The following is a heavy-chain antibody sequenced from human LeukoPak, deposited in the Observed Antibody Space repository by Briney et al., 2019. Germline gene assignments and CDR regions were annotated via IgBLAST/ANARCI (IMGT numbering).Heavy chain of an antibody. CDR2: VCGCGGST. Sequence: GGSLRLSCAASGFTFNSYGMSWVRQAPGNGLEWTGVVCGCGGSTYYADSVKGRFTISRDNSRNTLYLQMNSLRAEDTAVYYCAKDRRDSGWSPFEYWGQGTLVTVSS. CDR3: AKDRRDSGWSPFEY. CDR1: GFTFNSYG. V-gene: IGHV3-23*01. J-gene: IGHJ4*02. D-gene: IGHD6-19*01.